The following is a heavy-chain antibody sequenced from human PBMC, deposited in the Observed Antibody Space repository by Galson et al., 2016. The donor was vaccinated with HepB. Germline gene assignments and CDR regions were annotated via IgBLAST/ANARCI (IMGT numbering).Heavy chain of an antibody. V-gene: IGHV1-18*01. CDR2: ISAYDGDT. CDR3: ARGLSATAAFDI. D-gene: IGHD6-13*01. Sequence: SVKVSCKASAYTFTTYGIHRVRQAPGQGLQWMGWISAYDGDTNYAQKLQGRVSMTTDTSTSTAYMELRSLRSDDTAVYYCARGLSATAAFDIWGQGTMVTVSS. J-gene: IGHJ3*02. CDR1: AYTFTTYG.